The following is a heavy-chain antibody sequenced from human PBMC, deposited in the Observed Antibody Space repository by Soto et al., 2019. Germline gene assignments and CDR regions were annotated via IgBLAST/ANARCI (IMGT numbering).Heavy chain of an antibody. D-gene: IGHD3-3*01. CDR3: ARQLNYDFWSGSGYFDN. J-gene: IGHJ4*02. CDR1: GGSVSSGSYF. Sequence: PSETLSLTCTVSGGSVSSGSYFWSWMRQAPGKGLEWIGHIYFTGNTNYNPSLKSRVTMSVDTSKHQFSLNLSSVTAADTALYYCARQLNYDFWSGSGYFDNWGQGALVTVSS. V-gene: IGHV4-61*01. CDR2: IYFTGNT.